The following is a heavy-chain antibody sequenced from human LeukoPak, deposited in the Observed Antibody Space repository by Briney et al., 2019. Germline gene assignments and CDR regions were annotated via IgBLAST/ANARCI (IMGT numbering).Heavy chain of an antibody. CDR3: ARFLGIGSQRYYFDS. CDR2: TYYRSKWYH. Sequence: SRTLSLTCAISGDTVSSNNAAWSWLRQSPSRGLEWLGRTYYRSKWYHDYAVSVRSRVSVNPDTSKNQFSLQLNSVTPEDTAVYYCARFLGIGSQRYYFDSWGQGTLVTVSS. J-gene: IGHJ4*02. V-gene: IGHV6-1*01. CDR1: GDTVSSNNAA. D-gene: IGHD6-19*01.